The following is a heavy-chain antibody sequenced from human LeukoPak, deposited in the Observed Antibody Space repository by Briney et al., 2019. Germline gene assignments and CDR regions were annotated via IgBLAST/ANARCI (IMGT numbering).Heavy chain of an antibody. Sequence: PGGSLRLSCAASGFTFSSYAMSWVRQAPGKGLEWVSAISGSGGSTYYADSVKGRFTISRDNSKNTLYLQMNSLRAEDTAVYYCAKDFEMATITSNYFDYWGQGTLVTVSS. CDR1: GFTFSSYA. D-gene: IGHD5-24*01. CDR3: AKDFEMATITSNYFDY. V-gene: IGHV3-23*01. J-gene: IGHJ4*02. CDR2: ISGSGGST.